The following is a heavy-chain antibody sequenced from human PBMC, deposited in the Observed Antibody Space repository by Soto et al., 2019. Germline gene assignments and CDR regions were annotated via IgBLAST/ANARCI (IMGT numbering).Heavy chain of an antibody. Sequence: QVQLVESGGGVVQPGTSLRLSCAVSGFPFSTYGFHWVRQPPGKGLEWVAVIVSDGSAKYHADSVEGRFTISRDNSKQTLYLQMNSLSAEDTAVYYCARDDAFGNENGFDIWGQGTMVTVSS. CDR3: ARDDAFGNENGFDI. D-gene: IGHD1-1*01. J-gene: IGHJ3*02. CDR1: GFPFSTYG. V-gene: IGHV3-33*01. CDR2: IVSDGSAK.